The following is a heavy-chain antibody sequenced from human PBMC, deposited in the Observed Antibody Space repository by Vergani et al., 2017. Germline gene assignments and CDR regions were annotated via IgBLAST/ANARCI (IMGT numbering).Heavy chain of an antibody. CDR3: ARAVLRYFDWPAPYYVDV. CDR2: IYHSGST. D-gene: IGHD3-9*01. CDR1: GGSISSGGYS. V-gene: IGHV4-30-2*01. J-gene: IGHJ6*03. Sequence: QLQLQESGSGLVKPSQTLSLTCAVSGGSISSGGYSWSWIRQPPGKGLEWIGYIYHSGSTYYNPSLKSRVTISVDRSKNQFSLKLSSVTAADTAVYYCARAVLRYFDWPAPYYVDVWGKGTTVTVSS.